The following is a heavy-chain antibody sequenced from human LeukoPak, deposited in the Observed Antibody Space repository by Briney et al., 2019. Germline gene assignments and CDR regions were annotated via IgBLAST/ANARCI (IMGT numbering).Heavy chain of an antibody. V-gene: IGHV2-70*01. CDR1: GFSLSTSGMC. CDR3: ASIERYSYGYVY. J-gene: IGHJ4*02. Sequence: RESGPALVKPTQTLTLTCTFSGFSLSTSGMCVSWIRQPPGKALEWLALIDWDDDKYYSTSLKTRLTISKDTSKNQVVLTMTNMDPVDTATYCCASIERYSYGYVYWGQGTLVTVSS. CDR2: IDWDDDK. D-gene: IGHD5-18*01.